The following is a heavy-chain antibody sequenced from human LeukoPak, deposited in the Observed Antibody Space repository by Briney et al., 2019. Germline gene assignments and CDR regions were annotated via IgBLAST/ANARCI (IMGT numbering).Heavy chain of an antibody. D-gene: IGHD6-6*01. CDR3: ARDAYSTSSLDY. CDR1: GFTFSDYD. V-gene: IGHV3-11*04. CDR2: ISSGGSTI. Sequence: PGGSLRLSCAVSGFTFSDYDMSWIRQPPGKGLEWVSYISSGGSTIYYADSVKGRFTISRDNAKNSLYLQMNSLRAEDTAVYYCARDAYSTSSLDYWGRGTLVTVSS. J-gene: IGHJ4*02.